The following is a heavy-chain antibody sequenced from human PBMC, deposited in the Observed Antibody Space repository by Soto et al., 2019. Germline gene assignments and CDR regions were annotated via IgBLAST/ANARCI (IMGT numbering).Heavy chain of an antibody. CDR2: ISYDGSNK. CDR3: ARVGRLHYFDY. CDR1: GFTFSSYA. Sequence: QVQLVESGGGMVQPGRSLRLSCAASGFTFSSYAMHWVRQAPGKGLEWVAVISYDGSNKYYADSVKGRFTISRDNSKNTLFLQMISLRAEDTAVYYCARVGRLHYFDYWGQGTLVTVSS. D-gene: IGHD4-17*01. V-gene: IGHV3-30-3*01. J-gene: IGHJ4*02.